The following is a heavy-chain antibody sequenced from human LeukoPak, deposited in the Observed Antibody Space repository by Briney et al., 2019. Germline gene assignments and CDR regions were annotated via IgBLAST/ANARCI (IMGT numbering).Heavy chain of an antibody. CDR1: GGSFSGYY. V-gene: IGHV4-34*01. CDR2: INHSGST. D-gene: IGHD3-10*01. CDR3: ARGVLGGFLWFGELSDWFDP. Sequence: LSETLSLTCAVSGGSFSGYYWSWIRQPPGKGLEWIGEINHSGSTNYNPSLKSRVTISVDTSKNQFSLKLSSVTAADTAVYYCARGVLGGFLWFGELSDWFDPWGQGTLVTVSS. J-gene: IGHJ5*02.